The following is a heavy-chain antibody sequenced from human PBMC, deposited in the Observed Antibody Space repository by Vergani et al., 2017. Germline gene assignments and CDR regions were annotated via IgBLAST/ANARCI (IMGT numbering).Heavy chain of an antibody. V-gene: IGHV3-30*02. CDR3: AKDGRENSDYGYFDY. CDR1: GFSFNTYG. Sequence: QVQLVETGGCVVQPGGSLRLYCATSGFSFNTYGAHWVRQAPGKGLEWVAFIGYDGRIKYNVDSVKGRFTISRDTSKKTLSLQMRSLRADDTAVYYCAKDGRENSDYGYFDYWGQGTLVTVSS. CDR2: IGYDGRIK. J-gene: IGHJ4*02. D-gene: IGHD4-17*01.